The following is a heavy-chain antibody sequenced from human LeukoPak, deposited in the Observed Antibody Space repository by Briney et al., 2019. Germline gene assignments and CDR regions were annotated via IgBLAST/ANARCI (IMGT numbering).Heavy chain of an antibody. CDR3: AKSGGFFDT. CDR1: GFTFTNYW. CDR2: IDQDETEK. D-gene: IGHD1-26*01. J-gene: IGHJ5*02. V-gene: IGHV3-7*01. Sequence: GGSLRLSCAVSGFTFTNYWMTWVRQAPGKGLEWVANIDQDETEKFYVDSVVGRFTISRDNGKNFLYLQMNSLRAEDTAVYYCAKSGGFFDTWGQGTLVTVSS.